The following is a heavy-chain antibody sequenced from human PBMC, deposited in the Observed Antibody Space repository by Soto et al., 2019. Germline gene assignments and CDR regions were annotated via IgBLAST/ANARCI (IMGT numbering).Heavy chain of an antibody. D-gene: IGHD2-15*01. J-gene: IGHJ6*04. Sequence: GGSLRLSCAASGFTFSSYAMSWVRQAPGKGLEWVSAISGSGGSTYYADSVKGRFTISRDNSKNTLYLQMNSLRAEDTAVYYCAKDLGGTDLLLKNGMDVWGKGTTVTVSS. CDR2: ISGSGGST. CDR3: AKDLGGTDLLLKNGMDV. CDR1: GFTFSSYA. V-gene: IGHV3-23*01.